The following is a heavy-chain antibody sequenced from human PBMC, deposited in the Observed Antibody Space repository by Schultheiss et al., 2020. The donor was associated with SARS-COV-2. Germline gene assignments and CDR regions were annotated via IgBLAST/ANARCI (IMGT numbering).Heavy chain of an antibody. CDR3: ARVNDYYDSSGYAY. D-gene: IGHD3-22*01. CDR1: GYTFTSYD. V-gene: IGHV1-2*02. J-gene: IGHJ4*02. CDR2: INPNSGGT. Sequence: ASVKVSCKASGYTFTSYDINWVRQATGQGLEWMGWINPNSGGTNYAQKFQGRVTMTRDTSISTAYMELSRLRSDDTAVYYCARVNDYYDSSGYAYWGQGTLVTVSS.